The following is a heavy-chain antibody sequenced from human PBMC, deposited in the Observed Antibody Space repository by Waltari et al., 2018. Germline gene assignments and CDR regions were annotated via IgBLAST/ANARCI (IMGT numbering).Heavy chain of an antibody. D-gene: IGHD5-12*01. Sequence: EVQLVESGGGLVQPGGSLRLSCVASGFSFSSYSINWVRQAPGKGLEWISYISIGSNIKYYADSVKGRFTISRDNAKNSLYLQMKSLRAEDTAKYYCHTGYDSGGFDYWGQGTLVTVSS. V-gene: IGHV3-48*01. J-gene: IGHJ4*02. CDR1: GFSFSSYS. CDR2: ISIGSNIK. CDR3: HTGYDSGGFDY.